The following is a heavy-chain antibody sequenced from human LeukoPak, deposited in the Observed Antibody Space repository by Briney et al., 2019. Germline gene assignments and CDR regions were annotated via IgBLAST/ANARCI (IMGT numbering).Heavy chain of an antibody. D-gene: IGHD3-10*01. CDR3: ARALRGVIIAFDY. J-gene: IGHJ4*02. CDR2: IYYSGST. CDR1: GGSISSYY. Sequence: SETLSLTCTVSGGSISSYYWSWIRQPPGKGLEWIGYIYYSGSTNYNPSLKSRVPISVDTSKNQFSLKLSSVTAADTAVYYCARALRGVIIAFDYWGQGTLVTVSS. V-gene: IGHV4-59*08.